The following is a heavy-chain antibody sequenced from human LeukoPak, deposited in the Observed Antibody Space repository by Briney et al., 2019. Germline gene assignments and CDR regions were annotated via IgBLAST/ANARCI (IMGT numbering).Heavy chain of an antibody. D-gene: IGHD2-21*01. V-gene: IGHV1-2*02. J-gene: IGHJ4*02. Sequence: ASVKVSCKAFGYTFTGYYMHWVRQAPGQGLEWMGWINPNSGGTNYAQEFQGRVTMTRDTSINTAYMELSRLRSDDTAVYYCARGPNCGGDCYHFDYWGQGTLVTVSS. CDR2: INPNSGGT. CDR3: ARGPNCGGDCYHFDY. CDR1: GYTFTGYY.